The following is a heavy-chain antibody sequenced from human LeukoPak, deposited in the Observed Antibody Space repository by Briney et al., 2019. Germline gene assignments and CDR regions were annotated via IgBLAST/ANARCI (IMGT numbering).Heavy chain of an antibody. J-gene: IGHJ6*03. Sequence: PSEPLSLTCAVYGGSFSGYYWSWIRQPPGKGLEWIGEINHSGSTNYNPSLKSRVTISVATSKNQFSLQLSSVTAADTAVYYCARRGTGYSSSWSSSYYYYYMDVWSKGTTVTVSS. CDR2: INHSGST. D-gene: IGHD6-13*01. V-gene: IGHV4-34*01. CDR3: ARRGTGYSSSWSSSYYYYYMDV. CDR1: GGSFSGYY.